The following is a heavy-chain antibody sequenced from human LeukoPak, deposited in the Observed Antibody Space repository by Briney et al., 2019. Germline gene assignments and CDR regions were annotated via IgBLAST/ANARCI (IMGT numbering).Heavy chain of an antibody. CDR3: ARHYCTGGSCYRSDY. V-gene: IGHV4-39*01. D-gene: IGHD2-15*01. CDR2: IYYSGST. Sequence: SETLSLTCTVSGGSISSSSYYWGWIRQPPGKGLEWIGSIYYSGSTYYNLSLKSRVTISVDTSKNQFSLKLTSVTAADTAVYYCARHYCTGGSCYRSDYWGQGTLVTVSS. CDR1: GGSISSSSYY. J-gene: IGHJ4*02.